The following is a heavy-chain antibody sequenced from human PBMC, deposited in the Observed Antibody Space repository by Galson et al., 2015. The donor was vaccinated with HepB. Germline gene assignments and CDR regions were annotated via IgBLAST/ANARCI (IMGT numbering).Heavy chain of an antibody. D-gene: IGHD2-2*01. V-gene: IGHV3-23*01. CDR3: ARGYDLFDS. Sequence: SLRLSCAASGFAFDSHAMRWVRQAPGRGLEWISGITGKSDNTFYADSVKGRFTVSKENSKNMFYLQMNSLRAEDAGIYFCARGYDLFDSWGQGTLVTVSS. CDR1: GFAFDSHA. J-gene: IGHJ5*01. CDR2: ITGKSDNT.